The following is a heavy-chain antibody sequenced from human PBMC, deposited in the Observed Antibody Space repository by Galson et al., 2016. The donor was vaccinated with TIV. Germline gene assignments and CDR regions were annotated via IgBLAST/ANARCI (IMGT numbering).Heavy chain of an antibody. J-gene: IGHJ6*03. V-gene: IGHV3-11*01. CDR3: AGERRYDWNFFYYYYIDV. CDR2: ISSSGDNK. Sequence: SLRLSCAASGFTFSDYFMTWIRQAPGKGLEWVSYISSSGDNKYYADSVKGRFTISRDNAKNSLYLQLSNLRAEDTAVYFCAGERRYDWNFFYYYYIDVWGKGTTVTVSS. D-gene: IGHD1-7*01. CDR1: GFTFSDYF.